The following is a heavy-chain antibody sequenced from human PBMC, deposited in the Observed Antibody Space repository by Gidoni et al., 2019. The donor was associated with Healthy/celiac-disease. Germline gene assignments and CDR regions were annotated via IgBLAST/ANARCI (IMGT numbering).Heavy chain of an antibody. J-gene: IGHJ4*02. CDR3: ARERGYSYGYGFRTRFDY. CDR1: GGSFSGSY. CDR2: INHSGST. D-gene: IGHD5-18*01. Sequence: VQLLQCGAGLLKPSETLSLTCAVYGGSFSGSYWSWIRQPPGKGLEWIGEINHSGSTNYNPSLKSRVTISVDTSKNQFSLKLSSVTAADTAVYYCARERGYSYGYGFRTRFDYWGQGTLVTVSS. V-gene: IGHV4-34*01.